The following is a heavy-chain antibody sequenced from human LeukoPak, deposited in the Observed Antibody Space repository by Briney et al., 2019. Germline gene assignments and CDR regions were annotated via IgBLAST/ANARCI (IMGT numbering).Heavy chain of an antibody. CDR3: ATGVREYNSALDY. D-gene: IGHD6-19*01. J-gene: IGHJ4*02. CDR2: ISSGSNYI. V-gene: IGHV3-21*01. CDR1: GFTFSSYE. Sequence: GGSLRLSCAASGFTFSSYEMNWVRQAPGKGLEWVSSISSGSNYIYYADSLKGRFTISRDNAKNSLYLQMNSLRAEDTAVYYCATGVREYNSALDYWGQGTLVTVSP.